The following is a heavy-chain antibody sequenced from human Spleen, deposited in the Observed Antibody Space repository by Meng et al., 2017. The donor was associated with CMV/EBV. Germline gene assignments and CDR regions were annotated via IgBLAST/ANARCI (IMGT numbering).Heavy chain of an antibody. J-gene: IGHJ4*02. V-gene: IGHV3-48*03. CDR2: MSSSGSII. CDR3: ARPNSGLRYGVDY. Sequence: GESLKISCAASGLTFTTYAMSWVRQAPGKGLEWVSYMSSSGSIIYYADSMKGRFTISRDNAKKSLYLQINSLRVEDTAVYYCARPNSGLRYGVDYWGQGTLVTVSS. D-gene: IGHD1-26*01. CDR1: GLTFTTYA.